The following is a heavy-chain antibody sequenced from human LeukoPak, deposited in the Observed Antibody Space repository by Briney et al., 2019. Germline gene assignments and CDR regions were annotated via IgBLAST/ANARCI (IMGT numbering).Heavy chain of an antibody. V-gene: IGHV3-23*01. CDR3: AREAAAGPHFDY. J-gene: IGHJ4*02. D-gene: IGHD6-13*01. CDR1: GFTFSSYA. Sequence: PGGSLRLSCAASGFTFSSYAMSWVRQAPGKGLEWVPSISGGGYTTYYADSVKGRFTMSRDNSKNTLYLQMNSLRAEDTAVYYCAREAAAGPHFDYWGQGTLVTVSS. CDR2: ISGGGYTT.